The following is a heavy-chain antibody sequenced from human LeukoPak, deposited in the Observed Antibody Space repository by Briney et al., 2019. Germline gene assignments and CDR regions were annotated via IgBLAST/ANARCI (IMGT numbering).Heavy chain of an antibody. CDR2: IYSGGST. CDR3: ARSSHYDILTGYSEEDAFDI. V-gene: IGHV3-53*01. J-gene: IGHJ3*02. Sequence: GRSLRLSCAASGFTVSSNYMSWVRQAPGKGLEWVSVIYSGGSTDYADSVKGRFTISRDNSKNTLYLQMNSLRVEDTAVYYCARSSHYDILTGYSEEDAFDIWGQGTMVTVSS. D-gene: IGHD3-9*01. CDR1: GFTVSSNY.